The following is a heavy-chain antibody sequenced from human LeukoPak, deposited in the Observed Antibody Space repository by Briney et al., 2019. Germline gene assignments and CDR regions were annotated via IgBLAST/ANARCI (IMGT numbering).Heavy chain of an antibody. V-gene: IGHV1-18*01. J-gene: IGHJ4*02. D-gene: IGHD4-23*01. CDR2: INTYNGDT. Sequence: ASVNVSCMPSAYTFAHYAISRVRQAPGQDLESLGWINTYNGDTITVKKFQGRVTLTTDTSTTTASMELRSLRSDDSAFYYCARDSAILVIFFDSWGEGTLVTVSS. CDR1: AYTFAHYA. CDR3: ARDSAILVIFFDS.